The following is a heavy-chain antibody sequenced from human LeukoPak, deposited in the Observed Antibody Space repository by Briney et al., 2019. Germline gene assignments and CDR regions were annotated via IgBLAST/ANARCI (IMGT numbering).Heavy chain of an antibody. CDR2: INHSGST. Sequence: SDTLSLTSAVYGGSFSGYYWSWIRQPPGKGLEWIGEINHSGSTNYNPSLKSRVTISVDTSKNQFSLKLSSVTAADTAVYYCARGLYQPLHARLDAFDIWGQGTMVTVSS. D-gene: IGHD2-2*01. CDR3: ARGLYQPLHARLDAFDI. V-gene: IGHV4-34*01. J-gene: IGHJ3*02. CDR1: GGSFSGYY.